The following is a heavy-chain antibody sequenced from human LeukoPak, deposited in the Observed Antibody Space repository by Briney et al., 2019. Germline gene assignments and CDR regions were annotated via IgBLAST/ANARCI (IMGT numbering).Heavy chain of an antibody. CDR1: GGSISGYY. Sequence: PSETLSLTCTVPGGSISGYYWSWIRQSPGRGLEWIGYVYYSGNTNYNPSLKSRLTISLDTAKNQFSLKLSSVTSADTAVYYCARGEYEDLVDNWGQGTLVTVSS. CDR3: ARGEYEDLVDN. D-gene: IGHD1-26*01. J-gene: IGHJ4*02. V-gene: IGHV4-59*01. CDR2: VYYSGNT.